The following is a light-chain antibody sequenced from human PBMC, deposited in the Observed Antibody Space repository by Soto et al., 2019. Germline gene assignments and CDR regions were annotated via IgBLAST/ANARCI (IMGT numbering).Light chain of an antibody. J-gene: IGKJ2*01. CDR3: QQYGSSTYT. V-gene: IGKV3-20*01. Sequence: EIVLTQSPGSLSLSPRERATLSCRVSQSVSSNHLAWYQQKPGQAPRLLIYGASRRATGIPDRFSGSGSGTEFTLTISRLEPEDFAVYYCQQYGSSTYTFGQGTKVEIK. CDR2: GAS. CDR1: QSVSSNH.